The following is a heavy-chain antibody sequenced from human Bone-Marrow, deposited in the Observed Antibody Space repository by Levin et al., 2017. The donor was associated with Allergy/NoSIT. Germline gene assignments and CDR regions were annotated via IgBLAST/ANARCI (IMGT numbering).Heavy chain of an antibody. V-gene: IGHV3-23*01. Sequence: GGSLRLSCAASGLIFSNYAMNWVRQAPGTGLEWVSQISGSGSNTHYADSVRGRFTFSRDNSNNTVYLQMNSLRADDTAVYYCAGYDTSGYHSPFDYWGQGTLVTVSS. J-gene: IGHJ4*02. D-gene: IGHD3-22*01. CDR2: ISGSGSNT. CDR3: AGYDTSGYHSPFDY. CDR1: GLIFSNYA.